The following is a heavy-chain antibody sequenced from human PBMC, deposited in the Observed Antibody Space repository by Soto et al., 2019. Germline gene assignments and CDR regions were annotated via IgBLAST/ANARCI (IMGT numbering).Heavy chain of an antibody. J-gene: IGHJ4*01. CDR2: IYYSGST. CDR1: GGCISSGGYY. V-gene: IGHV4-31*03. CDR3: ARLTMIRARGVGF. Sequence: PSKTLSLTSTVCGGCISSGGYYWSWIRQHPGKGLEWIGYIYYSGSTYYNPSLKSRVTISVDTSKNQFSLKLSSVTAADTAVYYCARLTMIRARGVGFWGQGPLVTVSS. D-gene: IGHD3-10*01.